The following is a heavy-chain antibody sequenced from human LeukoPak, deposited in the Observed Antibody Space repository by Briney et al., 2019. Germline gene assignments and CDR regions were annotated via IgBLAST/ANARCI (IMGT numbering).Heavy chain of an antibody. Sequence: GGSLRLSCAASGFTFRSYDMHWVRQATGKGLEWVSGIGTAGEIYYPGSVKGRFTISRENAKNSLYLQMNSLRAGDTAVYYCAKDISGGNVGTFDYWGQGTLVTVSS. D-gene: IGHD1-14*01. CDR1: GFTFRSYD. CDR2: IGTAGEI. V-gene: IGHV3-13*01. CDR3: AKDISGGNVGTFDY. J-gene: IGHJ4*02.